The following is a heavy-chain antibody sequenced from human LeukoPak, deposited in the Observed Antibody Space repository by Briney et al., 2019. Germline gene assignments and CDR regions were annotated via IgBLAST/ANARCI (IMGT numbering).Heavy chain of an antibody. CDR1: LYTFTTYG. V-gene: IGHV1-18*01. D-gene: IGHD6-6*01. J-gene: IGHJ4*02. Sequence: GAPVNVSCKPSLYTFTTYGISWVRQAPGQGREGMGWISAYNGNTNYAQKLQGRVTMTTDTSTSTAYMELRSLRSDDTAVYYCARDLGYSSSSGGYFDYWGQGTLVTVSS. CDR2: ISAYNGNT. CDR3: ARDLGYSSSSGGYFDY.